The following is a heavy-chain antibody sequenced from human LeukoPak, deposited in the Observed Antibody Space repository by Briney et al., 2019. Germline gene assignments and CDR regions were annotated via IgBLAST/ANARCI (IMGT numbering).Heavy chain of an antibody. J-gene: IGHJ5*02. Sequence: PGGSLRLSCAASGFTFSSYGMHWVRQAPGKGLEWVAVISFDASNKYYADSVKGRFTISRDNSKNTLYLQMNSLRAEDTAVYYCARRGTTYCTVDSCHPNWFDPWGQGTLVTVSS. CDR3: ARRGTTYCTVDSCHPNWFDP. D-gene: IGHD2-15*01. V-gene: IGHV3-30*03. CDR2: ISFDASNK. CDR1: GFTFSSYG.